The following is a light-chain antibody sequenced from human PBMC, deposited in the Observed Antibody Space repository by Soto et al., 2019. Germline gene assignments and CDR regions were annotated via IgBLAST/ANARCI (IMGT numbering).Light chain of an antibody. V-gene: IGKV1-5*03. CDR1: QSISNW. CDR2: KAS. J-gene: IGKJ1*01. Sequence: DIQMTQSPSTLSASVGDRVTITCRASQSISNWLAWYQQKPGKAPKLLIYKASTLKSGVPSRFSGSGSGTEFTLTISSLQPDDFATYYCQQYSTYTPRTFGQGTKVDI. CDR3: QQYSTYTPRT.